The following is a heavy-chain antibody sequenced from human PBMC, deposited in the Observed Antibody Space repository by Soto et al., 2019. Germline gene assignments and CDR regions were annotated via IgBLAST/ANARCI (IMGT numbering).Heavy chain of an antibody. D-gene: IGHD6-13*01. V-gene: IGHV3-30*02. CDR1: GFIFSSYG. J-gene: IGHJ4*02. CDR3: ARRRAAARPYYFDY. Sequence: PGGSLRLSCAPSGFIFSSYGMHWVRQAPGKGLEWVAVIRYDGSTEFYADSVRGRFTITKDTSKNQVVLTMTNVDPVDTATYYCARRRAAARPYYFDYWGPGTLVTVSS. CDR2: IRYDGSTE.